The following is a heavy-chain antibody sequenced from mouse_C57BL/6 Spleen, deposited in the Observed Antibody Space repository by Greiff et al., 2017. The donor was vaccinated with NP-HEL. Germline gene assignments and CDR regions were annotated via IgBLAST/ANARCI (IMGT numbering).Heavy chain of an antibody. V-gene: IGHV1-26*01. CDR3: ASLYPFF. CDR1: GYTFTDYY. D-gene: IGHD2-1*01. Sequence: VQLQQSGPELVKPGASVKISCKASGYTFTDYYMNWVKQSPGKSLEWIGDINPNTGGTSYNQKFKGKATLTVDKSSSTAYMELRSLTSEDSAVYYCASLYPFFWGQGTTLTVSS. CDR2: INPNTGGT. J-gene: IGHJ2*01.